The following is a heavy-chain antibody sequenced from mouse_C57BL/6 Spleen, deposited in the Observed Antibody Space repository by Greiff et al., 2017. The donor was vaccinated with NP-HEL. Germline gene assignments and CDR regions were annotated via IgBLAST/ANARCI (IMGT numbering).Heavy chain of an antibody. J-gene: IGHJ3*01. D-gene: IGHD1-1*01. Sequence: VQLQQPGAELVKPGASVKLSCKASGYTFTSYWMQWVKQRPGQGLEWIGEIDPSDSYTNYNQKFKGKATLTVDTSSSTAYMQLSSLTSEDSAVYYCARGSSYAWFADWGQGTLVAVSA. V-gene: IGHV1-50*01. CDR3: ARGSSYAWFAD. CDR2: IDPSDSYT. CDR1: GYTFTSYW.